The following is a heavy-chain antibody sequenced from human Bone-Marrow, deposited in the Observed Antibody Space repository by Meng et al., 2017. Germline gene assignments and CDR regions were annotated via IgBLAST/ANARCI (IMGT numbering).Heavy chain of an antibody. CDR3: ATGAAAADH. CDR1: GLRFTDAW. J-gene: IGHJ4*02. CDR2: IERNSDGGTI. D-gene: IGHD6-13*01. V-gene: IGHV3-15*04. Sequence: GGSLRLSCVASGLRFTDAWMSWVRRAPGKGLEWVGRIERNSDGGTIHYAAPVKGRFTISRDDSRNTLYLQMDSLINEDTAVYFCATGAAAADHWGQGTLVTVSS.